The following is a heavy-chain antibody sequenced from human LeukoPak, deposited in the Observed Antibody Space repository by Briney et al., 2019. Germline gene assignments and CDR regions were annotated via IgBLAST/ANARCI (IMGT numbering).Heavy chain of an antibody. J-gene: IGHJ4*02. Sequence: GGSLRLSCAASGFTFNNYAMSWVRQAPGKGLEWVSSISGGGGSTYYADSVKGRFTISRDNSKSTLNLQMSSLRVEDTAVYYCAKGVVNYPDYFDYWGQGTLVTVSS. CDR2: ISGGGGST. CDR3: AKGVVNYPDYFDY. CDR1: GFTFNNYA. D-gene: IGHD1-7*01. V-gene: IGHV3-23*01.